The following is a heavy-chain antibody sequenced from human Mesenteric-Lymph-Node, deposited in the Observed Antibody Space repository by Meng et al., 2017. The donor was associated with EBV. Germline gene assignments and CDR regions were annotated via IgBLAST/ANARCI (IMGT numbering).Heavy chain of an antibody. CDR3: ARAVAGKGTYDS. CDR1: GDRVSSNSVG. V-gene: IGHV6-1*01. D-gene: IGHD6-19*01. CDR2: TYYRSKWYN. Sequence: QLQHSGPGLWKPSQTPSLSRAISGDRVSSNSVGWACSRQSPSRGLEWLGRTYYRSKWYNDYALSVESRITINPDTSKNQFSLQLNSVTPDDTALYYCARAVAGKGTYDSWGQGTLVTVSS. J-gene: IGHJ4*02.